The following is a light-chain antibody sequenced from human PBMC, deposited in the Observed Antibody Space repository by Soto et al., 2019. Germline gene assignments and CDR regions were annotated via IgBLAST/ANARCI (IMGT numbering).Light chain of an antibody. CDR1: TSNIGAGYH. Sequence: QSVLTQPPSVSGAPGQRVSISCTGSTSNIGAGYHVHWYQQFPGTAPKLLMYDNTNRPSGVPDRFSGSKSGTSASLAITGLQAEDEAYYYCQSYDSSLSSYVFGTGTKVTVL. V-gene: IGLV1-40*01. J-gene: IGLJ1*01. CDR3: QSYDSSLSSYV. CDR2: DNT.